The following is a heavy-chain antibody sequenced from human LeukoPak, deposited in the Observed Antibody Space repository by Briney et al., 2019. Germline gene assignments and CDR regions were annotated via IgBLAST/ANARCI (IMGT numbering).Heavy chain of an antibody. CDR1: GFPFSSYA. CDR3: AKNFDSSGYYYFDY. CDR2: ISGSGGST. D-gene: IGHD3-22*01. J-gene: IGHJ4*02. V-gene: IGHV3-23*01. Sequence: GGSLRLSCAASGFPFSSYAMSWVRQAPGKGLERVSAISGSGGSTYYADSVKGRFTISRDNSKNTLYLQMNSLRAEDTAVYYWAKNFDSSGYYYFDYWGQGTLVTVSS.